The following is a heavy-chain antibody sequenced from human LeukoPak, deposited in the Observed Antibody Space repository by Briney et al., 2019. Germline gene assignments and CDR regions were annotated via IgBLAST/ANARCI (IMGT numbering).Heavy chain of an antibody. CDR1: GYTFTSYD. V-gene: IGHV1-2*06. CDR2: INPNSGGT. Sequence: ASVKVSCKASGYTFTSYDINWVRQAPGQGLEWMGRINPNSGGTNYAQKFQGRVTMTRDTSISTAYMELTRLRSDDTAVYYCAREQHSSDWGQGTMVTVSS. J-gene: IGHJ3*01. CDR3: AREQHSSD. D-gene: IGHD3-3*02.